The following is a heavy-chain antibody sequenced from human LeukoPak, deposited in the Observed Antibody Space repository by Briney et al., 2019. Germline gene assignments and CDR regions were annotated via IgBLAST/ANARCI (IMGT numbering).Heavy chain of an antibody. Sequence: PGGSLRLSCAASGFTFSSYAMHWVRQAPGKGRGGGAVISYDGSNKYYADSVKGRFTISRDNSKNTLYLQMNSLRAEDTAVYYCAREATHNPMDDAFDIWGQGTMVTVSS. V-gene: IGHV3-30-3*01. CDR3: AREATHNPMDDAFDI. CDR2: ISYDGSNK. D-gene: IGHD3-10*01. J-gene: IGHJ3*02. CDR1: GFTFSSYA.